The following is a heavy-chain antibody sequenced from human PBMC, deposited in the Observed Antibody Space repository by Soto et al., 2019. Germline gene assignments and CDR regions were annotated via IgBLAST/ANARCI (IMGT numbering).Heavy chain of an antibody. D-gene: IGHD3-9*01. CDR3: SSARPGDDILTDDAFDI. Sequence: ASVKVSCKASGGTFSSYTISWVRQAPGQGVEWMGWISAYNGNTKYAQKVQGRVTMTTDTSTSTAYMELRSLRSDDTAVYYCSSARPGDDILTDDAFDIWGQGTMVTVSS. V-gene: IGHV1-18*01. CDR2: ISAYNGNT. J-gene: IGHJ3*02. CDR1: GGTFSSYT.